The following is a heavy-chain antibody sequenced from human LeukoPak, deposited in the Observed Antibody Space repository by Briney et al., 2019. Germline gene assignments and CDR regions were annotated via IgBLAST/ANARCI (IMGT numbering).Heavy chain of an antibody. V-gene: IGHV4-61*02. CDR2: IYTSGST. CDR1: GGSISSGSYY. Sequence: PSQTLSLTCTVSGGSISSGSYYWSWIRHPAGKGPEWIGRIYTSGSTNYNPSLKSRVTISVDTSKNQFSLKLSSVTAADTAVYYCASTVVKGVGFDYWGQGTLVTVSS. J-gene: IGHJ4*02. D-gene: IGHD4-23*01. CDR3: ASTVVKGVGFDY.